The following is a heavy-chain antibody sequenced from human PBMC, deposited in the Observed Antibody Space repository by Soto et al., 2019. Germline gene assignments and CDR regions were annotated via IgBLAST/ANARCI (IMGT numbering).Heavy chain of an antibody. J-gene: IGHJ3*01. CDR3: AKPKPGIRAFDL. V-gene: IGHV3-23*01. CDR1: GFAFSGYL. D-gene: IGHD7-27*01. Sequence: WGSLRISCDASGFAFSGYLMTWVRQAPGKGLEWVSSISGTDGTTYYADSVKGRFSISRDNSKNTLYLQMNSLSVNDTAVHYCAKPKPGIRAFDLWGQGTMVTVSS. CDR2: ISGTDGTT.